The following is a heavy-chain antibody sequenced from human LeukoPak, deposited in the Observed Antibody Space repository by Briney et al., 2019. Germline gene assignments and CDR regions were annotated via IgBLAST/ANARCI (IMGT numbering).Heavy chain of an antibody. CDR1: GYTFTSYG. J-gene: IGHJ4*02. CDR3: ARVVYDFWSGYYVDY. CDR2: ISAYNGNT. V-gene: IGHV1-18*01. D-gene: IGHD3-3*01. Sequence: ASAKVSCKASGYTFTSYGISWVRQAPGQGLEWMGWISAYNGNTNYAQKLQGRVTMTTDTSTSTAYMELRSLRSDDTAVYYCARVVYDFWSGYYVDYWGQGTLVTVSS.